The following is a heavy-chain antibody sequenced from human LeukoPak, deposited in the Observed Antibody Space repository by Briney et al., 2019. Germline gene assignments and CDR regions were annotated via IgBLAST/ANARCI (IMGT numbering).Heavy chain of an antibody. CDR2: IYPGDSDT. D-gene: IGHD6-6*01. J-gene: IGHJ4*02. CDR1: GYSFTNFW. V-gene: IGHV5-51*01. CDR3: ARRLYSSSSYFDY. Sequence: GESLKISCKGSGYSFTNFWIDWVRQMSGKGLEWMGIIYPGDSDTRYSPSFQGQVTISADKSISTAYLQWSSLEASDTAMYYCARRLYSSSSYFDYWGQGTLVTVSS.